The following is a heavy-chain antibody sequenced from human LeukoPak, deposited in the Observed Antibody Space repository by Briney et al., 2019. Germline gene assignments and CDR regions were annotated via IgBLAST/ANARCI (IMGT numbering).Heavy chain of an antibody. Sequence: PSETLSLTCTVSGGSIIRSSYYWGWIRQPPGKGLEWIGSIYYSGSTNYNPSLKSRVTISVDTSKNQFSLKLSSVTAADTAVYYCARETSYYYYYYMDVWGKGTTVTVSS. CDR3: ARETSYYYYYYMDV. CDR1: GGSIIRSSYY. J-gene: IGHJ6*03. CDR2: IYYSGST. V-gene: IGHV4-39*07.